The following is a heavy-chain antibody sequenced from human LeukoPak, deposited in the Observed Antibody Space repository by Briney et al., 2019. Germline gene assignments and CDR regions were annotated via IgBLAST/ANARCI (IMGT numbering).Heavy chain of an antibody. CDR1: GYTFTSCD. CDR2: MNPNSGNT. CDR3: TRGSSGRRDN. D-gene: IGHD6-19*01. V-gene: IGHV1-8*01. J-gene: IGHJ4*02. Sequence: ASVKVSCKASGYTFTSCDINWVRQAAGQGLEWMGWMNPNSGNTGYGQSLQGRITMTRDNSIGTAYMELSNLTSEDTAIYYCTRGSSGRRDNWGQGTMVTV.